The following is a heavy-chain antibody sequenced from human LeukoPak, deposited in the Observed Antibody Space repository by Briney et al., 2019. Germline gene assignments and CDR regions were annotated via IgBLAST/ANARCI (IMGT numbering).Heavy chain of an antibody. Sequence: PSETLSLTCAVYGGSFSGYYWSWIRQPPGKGLEWIGEINHSGSTNYNPSLKSRVTISVDTSKNQFSLKLSSVTAADTAVYYCARHIKGSSGYYYYYYMDVWGKGTTVTISS. CDR1: GGSFSGYY. J-gene: IGHJ6*03. CDR3: ARHIKGSSGYYYYYYMDV. D-gene: IGHD3-22*01. CDR2: INHSGST. V-gene: IGHV4-34*01.